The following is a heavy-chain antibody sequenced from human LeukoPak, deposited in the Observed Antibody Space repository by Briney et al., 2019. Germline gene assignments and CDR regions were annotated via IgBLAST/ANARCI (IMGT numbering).Heavy chain of an antibody. CDR2: IYYSGST. J-gene: IGHJ4*02. V-gene: IGHV4-30-4*01. CDR1: GGSISSGDYY. CDR3: ARGAYSSSSMDY. D-gene: IGHD6-6*01. Sequence: SQTLSLTCTVSGGSISSGDYYWSWIRQPPGKGLEWIGYIYYSGSTYYNPSLKSRVTISVDTSKNQFSLKLSSVTAADTAVHYCARGAYSSSSMDYWGQGTLVTVSS.